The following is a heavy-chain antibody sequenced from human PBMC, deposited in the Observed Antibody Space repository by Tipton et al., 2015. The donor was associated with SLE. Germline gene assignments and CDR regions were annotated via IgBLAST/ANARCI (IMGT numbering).Heavy chain of an antibody. Sequence: TLSLTCTVSGGSISSSSYYWGWIRQPPGKGLEWIGRIYYSGSSYYNPSLKSRVTISIDTSKNHFSLKSYSVTAADTAVYYCAREDSSSWFYTRFDPWGQGTLVTVSS. D-gene: IGHD2-2*02. CDR1: GGSISSSSYY. V-gene: IGHV4-39*07. J-gene: IGHJ5*02. CDR2: IYYSGSS. CDR3: AREDSSSWFYTRFDP.